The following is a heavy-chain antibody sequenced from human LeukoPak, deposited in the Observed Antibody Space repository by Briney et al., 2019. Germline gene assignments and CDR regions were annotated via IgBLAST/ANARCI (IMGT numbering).Heavy chain of an antibody. J-gene: IGHJ4*02. CDR3: ARDNHHGDKIDY. D-gene: IGHD4-17*01. V-gene: IGHV1-18*01. Sequence: QKLQSRVTVTTDTSTSTAYMELRSLRSDDTAVYYCARDNHHGDKIDYWGQGTLVTVSS.